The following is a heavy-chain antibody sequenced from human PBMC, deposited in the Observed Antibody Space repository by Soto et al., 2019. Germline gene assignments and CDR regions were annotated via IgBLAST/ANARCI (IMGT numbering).Heavy chain of an antibody. CDR2: LSASGGST. J-gene: IGHJ4*02. V-gene: IGHV3-23*01. CDR1: VFTFSSYA. D-gene: IGHD5-18*01. Sequence: GGSLRLSCAASVFTFSSYAMSWVRQAPGKGLEWVLALSASGGSTYYADSVKGRFTISRDNSKDTLYLQMNSLRAEDTAIYYCAKDQGVSGAYSYGYDYWGQGILVTVSS. CDR3: AKDQGVSGAYSYGYDY.